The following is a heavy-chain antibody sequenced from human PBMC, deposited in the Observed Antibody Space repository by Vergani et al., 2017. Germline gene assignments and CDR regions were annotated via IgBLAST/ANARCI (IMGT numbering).Heavy chain of an antibody. CDR3: ARAPSHSSSWFDY. J-gene: IGHJ4*02. V-gene: IGHV3-33*01. CDR1: GFTFSSYG. CDR2: IWYDGSNK. D-gene: IGHD6-13*01. Sequence: QVQLVESGGGVVQPGRSLRLSCAASGFTFSSYGMHWVRQAPGKGLEWVAVIWYDGSNKYYADSVKGRFTISRDNSKNTLYLQRNSLRAEDTAVYYCARAPSHSSSWFDYWGQGPLVTVSS.